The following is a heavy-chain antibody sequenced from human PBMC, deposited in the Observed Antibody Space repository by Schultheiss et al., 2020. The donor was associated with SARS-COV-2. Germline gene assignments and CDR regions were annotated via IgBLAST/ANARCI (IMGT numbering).Heavy chain of an antibody. D-gene: IGHD2-2*01. Sequence: GGSLRLSCAASGFTFSNAWMSWVRQAPEKGLEWVAVISYDGSNKYYADSVKGRFTVSRDNSKNTLYLQINSLRAEDTAVYYCARDESLLPSPVRGGIVVVPAAPFYMDVWGKGTTVTVSS. J-gene: IGHJ6*03. CDR1: GFTFSNAW. CDR3: ARDESLLPSPVRGGIVVVPAAPFYMDV. V-gene: IGHV3-30*03. CDR2: ISYDGSNK.